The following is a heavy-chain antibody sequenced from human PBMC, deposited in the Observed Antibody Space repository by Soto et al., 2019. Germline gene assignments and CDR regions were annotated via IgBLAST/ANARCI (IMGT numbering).Heavy chain of an antibody. V-gene: IGHV3-7*05. J-gene: IGHJ4*02. D-gene: IGHD2-8*02. CDR3: ARAYWTKNDY. CDR2: IKQDGSDK. CDR1: GFTFSSYW. Sequence: GGSLRLSCAASGFTFSSYWMSWVRQAPGKGLEWVANIKQDGSDKYYGDSVKGRFTISRDNAKNALYLEMSSLRGEDTAFYYCARAYWTKNDYWGQGTLVTVSS.